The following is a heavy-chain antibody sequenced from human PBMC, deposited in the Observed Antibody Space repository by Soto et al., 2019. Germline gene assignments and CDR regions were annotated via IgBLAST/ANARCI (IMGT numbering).Heavy chain of an antibody. D-gene: IGHD3-22*01. V-gene: IGHV4-31*03. Sequence: SETLSLTCTVSGGSISSGGYYWSWIRQHPGKGLEWIGYIYYSGSTYYNPSLKSRVTISVDTSKNQFSLKLSSVTAADTAVYYCARASDYYDSSGYNWFDPWGQGTLVTVSS. CDR2: IYYSGST. J-gene: IGHJ5*02. CDR3: ARASDYYDSSGYNWFDP. CDR1: GGSISSGGYY.